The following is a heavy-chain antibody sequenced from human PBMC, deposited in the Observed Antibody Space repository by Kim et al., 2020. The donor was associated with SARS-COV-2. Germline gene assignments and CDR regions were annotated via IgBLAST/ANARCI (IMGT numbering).Heavy chain of an antibody. CDR3: TTDPLRYSSWVWVY. Sequence: GGSLRLSCAASGFTFSNAWMSWVRQAPGKGLEWVGRIKSKTDGGTTDYAAPVKGRFTISRDDSKNTLYLQMNSLKTEDTAVYYCTTDPLRYSSWVWVYWGQGTLVTVSS. CDR1: GFTFSNAW. CDR2: IKSKTDGGTT. D-gene: IGHD6-13*01. J-gene: IGHJ4*02. V-gene: IGHV3-15*01.